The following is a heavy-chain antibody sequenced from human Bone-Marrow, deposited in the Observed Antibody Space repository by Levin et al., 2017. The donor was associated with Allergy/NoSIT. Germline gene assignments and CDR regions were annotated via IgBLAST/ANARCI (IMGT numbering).Heavy chain of an antibody. V-gene: IGHV3-23*01. J-gene: IGHJ3*01. Sequence: GESLKISCAASGFTFDIYAMTWVRQAPGKGLEWVSTISGRGDRTDYADSVKGRFTISRDKSKNTVSLQMNSLRAEDTGVYYCTKDREYSYGFPAGAVDVWGLGTMVTVSS. D-gene: IGHD5-18*01. CDR3: TKDREYSYGFPAGAVDV. CDR1: GFTFDIYA. CDR2: ISGRGDRT.